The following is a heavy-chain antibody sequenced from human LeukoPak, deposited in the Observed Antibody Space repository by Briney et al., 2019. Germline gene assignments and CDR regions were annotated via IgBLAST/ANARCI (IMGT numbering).Heavy chain of an antibody. V-gene: IGHV4-39*01. D-gene: IGHD1-1*01. Sequence: SETLSLTCIVSGGSISRSSYYWGWIRQPPGTGLAWIGSIYYSGNTYYNPSLKSRVTISVVRSKNQFSLKLSSVTAADTAVYYCARHENRNDGFDYWGQGTLVTVSS. CDR3: ARHENRNDGFDY. CDR1: GGSISRSSYY. J-gene: IGHJ4*02. CDR2: IYYSGNT.